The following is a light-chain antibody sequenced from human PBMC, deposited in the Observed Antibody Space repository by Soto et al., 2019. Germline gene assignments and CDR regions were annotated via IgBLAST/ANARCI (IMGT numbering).Light chain of an antibody. CDR2: AAS. CDR3: QKYNSVPYT. J-gene: IGKJ2*01. V-gene: IGKV1-27*01. CDR1: QGISDY. Sequence: DIPMTQSPSSLSASVGDRVTITCGASQGISDYLAWVQQKPGRVPELLIYAASTLQSGVPSRFRGSGSGTDFTLTISSLQPEDVATYYCQKYNSVPYTFGQGTKLEIK.